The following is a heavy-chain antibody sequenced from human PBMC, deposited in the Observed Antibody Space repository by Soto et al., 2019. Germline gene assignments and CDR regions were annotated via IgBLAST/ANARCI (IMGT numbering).Heavy chain of an antibody. CDR1: GFTFSNYA. Sequence: PGGSLRLSCSASGFTFSNYAIHWVRQAPGKGLEYVSAISNNASDTYYADSVEGRFTISRDNSKSTVYLQMRSLKAEDTALYYSVKEVGPCCDWSYYFDYWGQGTLVTVSS. CDR2: ISNNASDT. D-gene: IGHD3-9*01. CDR3: VKEVGPCCDWSYYFDY. J-gene: IGHJ4*02. V-gene: IGHV3-64D*06.